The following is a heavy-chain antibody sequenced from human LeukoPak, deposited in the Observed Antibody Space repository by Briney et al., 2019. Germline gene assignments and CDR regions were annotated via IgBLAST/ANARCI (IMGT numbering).Heavy chain of an antibody. CDR2: LGTGFCT. D-gene: IGHD6-19*01. CDR3: ARSSGWWSLDY. Sequence: GGSVRLSCAACVFTFSTASLHWLRESRGGGVEGVCALGTGFCTYYPDSLKGRFTISRDNSKNTLFLQMNSLRAKDTAVYYCARSSGWWSLDYWGQGTLVTVSS. J-gene: IGHJ4*02. V-gene: IGHV3-23*01. CDR1: VFTFSTAS.